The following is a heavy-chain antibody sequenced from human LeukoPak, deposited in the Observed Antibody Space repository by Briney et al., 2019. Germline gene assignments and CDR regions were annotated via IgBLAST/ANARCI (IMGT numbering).Heavy chain of an antibody. CDR3: AKARIAAAGTGAFDV. V-gene: IGHV3-23*01. D-gene: IGHD6-13*01. CDR1: GFTVSSYG. J-gene: IGHJ3*01. Sequence: KAGGSLRLSCAASGFTVSSYGMTWVRQAPGKGLEWVSAFSATDGSAQYAESVKGHFTISRDSSKSSLYLQMNSLRDEDTAVYYCAKARIAAAGTGAFDVWGQGTMVTVSS. CDR2: FSATDGSA.